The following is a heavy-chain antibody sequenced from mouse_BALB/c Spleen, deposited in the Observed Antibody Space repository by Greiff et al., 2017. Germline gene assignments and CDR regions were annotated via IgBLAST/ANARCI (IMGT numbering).Heavy chain of an antibody. V-gene: IGHV1-7*01. CDR3: ARLGRTGEYFDY. CDR1: GYTFTSYW. J-gene: IGHJ2*01. Sequence: QVQLQQSGAELAKPGASVKMSCKASGYTFTSYWMHWVKQRPGQGLEWIGYINPSTGYTEYNQKFKDKATLTADKSSSTAYMQLSSLTSEDSAVYYCARLGRTGEYFDYWGQGTTLTVSS. D-gene: IGHD4-1*01. CDR2: INPSTGYT.